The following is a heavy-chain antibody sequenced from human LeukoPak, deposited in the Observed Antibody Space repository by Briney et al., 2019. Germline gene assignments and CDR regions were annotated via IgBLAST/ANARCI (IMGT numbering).Heavy chain of an antibody. Sequence: GGSLRLSCAASGFTFSSYSMNWVRQAPGKGLEWVSSISSSSSYIYYADSVKGRFTISRDNAKNSLYLQMNSLRAEDTAVYYCARDRVVATDYYDFWSGDDAFDIWGQGTMVTVSS. CDR1: GFTFSSYS. D-gene: IGHD3-3*01. CDR3: ARDRVVATDYYDFWSGDDAFDI. J-gene: IGHJ3*02. V-gene: IGHV3-21*01. CDR2: ISSSSSYI.